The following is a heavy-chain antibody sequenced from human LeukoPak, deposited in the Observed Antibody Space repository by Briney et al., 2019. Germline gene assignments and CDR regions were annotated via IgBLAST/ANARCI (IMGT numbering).Heavy chain of an antibody. CDR2: IIPIFGTA. D-gene: IGHD2-2*01. Sequence: SVKVSCKASGGTFSSYAISWVRQAPGQGLEWMGGIIPIFGTANYAQKFQGRVTITADESTSTAYMELSSLRSEDTAVYYCARRPPEHRYCSSTSCPYYYYMDVWGKGTTVTVSS. V-gene: IGHV1-69*13. J-gene: IGHJ6*03. CDR1: GGTFSSYA. CDR3: ARRPPEHRYCSSTSCPYYYYMDV.